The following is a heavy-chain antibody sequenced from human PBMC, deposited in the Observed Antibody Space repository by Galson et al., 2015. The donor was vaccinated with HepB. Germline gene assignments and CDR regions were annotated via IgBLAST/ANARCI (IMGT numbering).Heavy chain of an antibody. Sequence: SLRLPCAASGLSFSSRWITWLRQAPGGGLEWASYITARAPHINYADSVKGRFTISRDNAKNSLFLQMHSLRPEDAAIYYCATVLRGHHVHDGLWGQGTLVTVSS. V-gene: IGHV3-21*05. CDR1: GLSFSSRW. D-gene: IGHD5/OR15-5a*01. J-gene: IGHJ4*02. CDR3: ATVLRGHHVHDGL. CDR2: ITARAPHI.